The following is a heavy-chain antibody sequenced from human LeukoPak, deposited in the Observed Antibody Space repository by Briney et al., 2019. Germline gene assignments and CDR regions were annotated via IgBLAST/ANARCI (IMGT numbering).Heavy chain of an antibody. CDR1: GFRFTSYW. V-gene: IGHV5-10-1*04. D-gene: IGHD2-2*01. CDR2: IDSSDSYT. CDR3: ARLANQCSSTNCHAY. J-gene: IGHJ4*02. Sequence: GESLKISCKGSGFRFTSYWINWVRQMPGKGLEWMGRIDSSDSYTTYSPSFRGQVTFSFDKSIGTAYLQWSSLKTSATAMYYCARLANQCSSTNCHAYWGQGTLVTVSS.